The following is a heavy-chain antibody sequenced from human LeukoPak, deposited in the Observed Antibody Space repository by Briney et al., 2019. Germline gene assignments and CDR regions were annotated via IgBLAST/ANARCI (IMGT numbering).Heavy chain of an antibody. CDR2: ISSSGSAI. CDR1: GFTFSSYE. CDR3: ATKVAGTSHFSY. J-gene: IGHJ4*02. Sequence: GGSLRLSCAASGFTFSSYEMNWVRQAPGKGLEWVSYISSSGSAIQYADSVKGRFTISRDNAKNSLYLQMNSLRAEDTAVYYCATKVAGTSHFSYWGQGTLVTVYS. D-gene: IGHD6-19*01. V-gene: IGHV3-48*03.